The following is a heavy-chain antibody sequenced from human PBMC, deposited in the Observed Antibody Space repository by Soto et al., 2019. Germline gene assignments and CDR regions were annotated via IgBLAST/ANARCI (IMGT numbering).Heavy chain of an antibody. CDR3: ARRGYYDSSGYYNYDYAMDV. CDR2: IYSSGST. D-gene: IGHD3-22*01. J-gene: IGHJ6*02. V-gene: IGHV4-30-4*01. Sequence: QVQLQESGPGLVKPSQTLSLTCTVSGGSITSGDYYYSWIHQPPGKGLEWIGYIYSSGSTYYTPSLKSRGTISLDTSKNQLSLKLSSVTAADTAVYFCARRGYYDSSGYYNYDYAMDVWGQGTTVTVSS. CDR1: GGSITSGDYY.